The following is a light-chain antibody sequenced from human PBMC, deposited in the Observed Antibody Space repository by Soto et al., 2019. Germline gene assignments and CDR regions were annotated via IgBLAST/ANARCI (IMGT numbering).Light chain of an antibody. CDR2: RNN. Sequence: QSVLTQPPSASATPGQRVTISRSGSSSNIGSNYVYWYQQLPGTAPKLLIYRNNQRPSGVPDRFSGSKSGTSASLAISGLRSEDEADYYSAAWDDSLSVNYDFGTGTKVTVL. CDR3: AAWDDSLSVNYD. J-gene: IGLJ1*01. V-gene: IGLV1-47*01. CDR1: SSNIGSNY.